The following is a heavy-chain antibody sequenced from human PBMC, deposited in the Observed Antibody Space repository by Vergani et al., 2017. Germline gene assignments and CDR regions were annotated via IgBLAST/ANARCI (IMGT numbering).Heavy chain of an antibody. J-gene: IGHJ6*02. CDR2: LYVVGTS. V-gene: IGHV3-66*01. CDR3: SYGMDV. CDR1: GFTFSSYW. Sequence: EVQLVESGGGLVQPGGSLRLSCAASGFTFSSYWMSWVRQAPGKGLEWVSILYVVGTSDYADSVKGRFTVSRDISKNTLHLQLNSLRVEDTAVYFCSYGMDVWGQGTTVTVSS.